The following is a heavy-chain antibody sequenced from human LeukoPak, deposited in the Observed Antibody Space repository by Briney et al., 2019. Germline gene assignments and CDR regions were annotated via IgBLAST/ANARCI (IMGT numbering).Heavy chain of an antibody. CDR3: ARSSHHSSSWYYFDY. Sequence: ASVKVSCKASEYAFTGYYIHWVRQAPGQGLEWMGWINPNSGGTNYAQKFQGRVTMTRDTSISTAYMELSRLRSDDTAVYYCARSSHHSSSWYYFDYWGQGTLVTVSS. D-gene: IGHD6-13*01. J-gene: IGHJ4*02. CDR2: INPNSGGT. V-gene: IGHV1-2*02. CDR1: EYAFTGYY.